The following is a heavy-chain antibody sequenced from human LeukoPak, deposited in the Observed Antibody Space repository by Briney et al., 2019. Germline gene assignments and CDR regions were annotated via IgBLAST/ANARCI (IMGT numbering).Heavy chain of an antibody. CDR1: GGSISSSSYY. CDR2: IYYSGST. D-gene: IGHD1-26*01. V-gene: IGHV4-39*01. J-gene: IGHJ5*02. Sequence: SETLSLTCTVSGGSISSSSYYWGWIRQPPGKGLEWVGSIYYSGSTYHNPSLKSRVTISVDTSKNQFSLKLSSVTAADTAVYYCARRGGGYYDNWFDPWGQGTLVTVSS. CDR3: ARRGGGYYDNWFDP.